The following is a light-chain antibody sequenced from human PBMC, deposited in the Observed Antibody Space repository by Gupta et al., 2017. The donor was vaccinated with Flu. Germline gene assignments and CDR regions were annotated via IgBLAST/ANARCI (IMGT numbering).Light chain of an antibody. CDR3: MQALQTPIT. V-gene: IGKV2-28*01. CDR2: LGS. CDR1: QSLLHSNGYNY. Sequence: IVMTQSPLSLPVTPGEPASISCRSSQSLLHSNGYNYLDWYLQKPGQPPQLLIYLGSNRASGVPDRFSGSGSGTDFTLKISRVEAEDVGVYYCMQALQTPITFGQGTRLEIK. J-gene: IGKJ5*01.